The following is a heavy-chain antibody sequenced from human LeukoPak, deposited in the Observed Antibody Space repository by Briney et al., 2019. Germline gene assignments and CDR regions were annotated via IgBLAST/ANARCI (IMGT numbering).Heavy chain of an antibody. CDR3: ATTPRDGYNYAFDY. CDR1: GFTFSSYA. J-gene: IGHJ4*02. V-gene: IGHV3-30-3*01. CDR2: ISYDGSNK. D-gene: IGHD5-24*01. Sequence: GRSLRLSCAASGFTFSSYAMHWVRQAPGKGLEWVAVISYDGSNKYYADSVKGRFTISRDNSKNMLYLQMNSLRAEDTAVYYCATTPRDGYNYAFDYWGQGTLVTVSS.